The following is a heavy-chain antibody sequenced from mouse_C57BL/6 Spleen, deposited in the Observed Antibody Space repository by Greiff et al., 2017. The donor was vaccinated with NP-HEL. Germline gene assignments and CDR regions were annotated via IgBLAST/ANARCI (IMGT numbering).Heavy chain of an antibody. D-gene: IGHD2-1*01. Sequence: EVQLQQSGPELVKPGASVKIPCKASGYTFTDYNMDWVKQSHGKSLEWIGDINPNNGGTIYNQKFKGKATLTVDKSSSTAYMELRSLTSEDTAVYYCASKRGLYGNYYFDYWGQGTTLTVSS. CDR2: INPNNGGT. J-gene: IGHJ2*01. V-gene: IGHV1-18*01. CDR3: ASKRGLYGNYYFDY. CDR1: GYTFTDYN.